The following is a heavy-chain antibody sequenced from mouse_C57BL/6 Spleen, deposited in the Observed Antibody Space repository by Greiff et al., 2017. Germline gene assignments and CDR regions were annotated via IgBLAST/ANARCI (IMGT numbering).Heavy chain of an antibody. CDR3: ARSGYYGSSPYYFDY. CDR1: GYTFTSYW. J-gene: IGHJ2*01. Sequence: QVQLKQPGAELVKPGASVKLSCKASGYTFTSYWMHWVKQRPGRGLEWIGRIDPNSGGTKYNEKFKSKATLTVDKPSSTAYMQLSSLTSEDSAVYYCARSGYYGSSPYYFDYWGQGTTLTVSS. V-gene: IGHV1-72*01. D-gene: IGHD1-1*01. CDR2: IDPNSGGT.